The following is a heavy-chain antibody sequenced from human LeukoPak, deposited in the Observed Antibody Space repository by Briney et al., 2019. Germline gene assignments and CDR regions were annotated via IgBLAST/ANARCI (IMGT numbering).Heavy chain of an antibody. D-gene: IGHD6-19*01. V-gene: IGHV3-23*01. Sequence: GGSLRLSCAASGFTVSSNYMSWVRQAPGKGLEWVSAISGSGGSTYYADSVKGRFTISRDNSKNTLYLQMNSLRAEDTAVYYCAKAEGQWLVLDYWGQGTLVTVSS. CDR1: GFTVSSNY. CDR2: ISGSGGST. CDR3: AKAEGQWLVLDY. J-gene: IGHJ4*02.